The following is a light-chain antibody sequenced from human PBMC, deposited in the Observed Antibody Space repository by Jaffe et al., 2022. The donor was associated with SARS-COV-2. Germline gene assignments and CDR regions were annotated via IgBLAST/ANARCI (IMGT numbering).Light chain of an antibody. V-gene: IGKV1-8*01. CDR2: DAS. J-gene: IGKJ4*01. CDR1: EDIGRS. CDR3: QQYSAYPVT. Sequence: AIRMTQSPSSFSASTGDRVTITCRASEDIGRSLAWYQQKGGEAPKLLIYDASTLESGVPSKFSGSGSGTDFALTVSSLQSEDFASYYCQQYSAYPVTFGGGTKVEIK.